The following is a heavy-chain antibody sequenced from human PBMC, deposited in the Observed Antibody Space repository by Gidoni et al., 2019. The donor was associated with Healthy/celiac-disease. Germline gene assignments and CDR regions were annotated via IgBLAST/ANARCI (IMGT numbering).Heavy chain of an antibody. CDR3: AREGSIAAAGSIQGINYFDY. V-gene: IGHV4-39*07. Sequence: QLQLQESGPGLVKPSETLSLTCTVPGGSISSSSYYWGWIRQPPGKGLEWIGSIYYSGSTYYNPSLKSRVTISVDTSKNQFSLKLSSVTAADTAVYYCAREGSIAAAGSIQGINYFDYWGQGTLVTVSS. J-gene: IGHJ4*02. D-gene: IGHD6-13*01. CDR2: IYYSGST. CDR1: GGSISSSSYY.